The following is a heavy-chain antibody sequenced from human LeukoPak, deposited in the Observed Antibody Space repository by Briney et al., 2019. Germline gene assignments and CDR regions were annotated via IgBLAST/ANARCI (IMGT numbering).Heavy chain of an antibody. V-gene: IGHV3-7*05. CDR3: ARWQLPGNY. J-gene: IGHJ4*02. D-gene: IGHD2-15*01. CDR1: GFTFSVDW. CDR2: IKQDGSEK. Sequence: GGSLRLSCAASGFTFSVDWMTWGRQAPGKGLEWVANIKQDGSEKHYVDSVKGRFTISRDNARNSLYLQMNSLRAEDTAVYYCARWQLPGNYWGQGTLVTVSS.